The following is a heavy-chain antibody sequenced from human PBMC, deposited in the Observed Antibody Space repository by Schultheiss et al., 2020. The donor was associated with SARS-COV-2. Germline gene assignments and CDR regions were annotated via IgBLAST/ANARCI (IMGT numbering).Heavy chain of an antibody. Sequence: GESLKISCAASGFTFNLAWLSWVRQAPGKGLEWVSSISSSSSYIYYADSVKGRFTISRDNAKNSLYLQMNSLRAEDTAVYYCARGGWGGYDFIIDYWGQGTLVTVSS. J-gene: IGHJ4*02. D-gene: IGHD5-12*01. CDR2: ISSSSSYI. V-gene: IGHV3-21*01. CDR1: GFTFNLAW. CDR3: ARGGWGGYDFIIDY.